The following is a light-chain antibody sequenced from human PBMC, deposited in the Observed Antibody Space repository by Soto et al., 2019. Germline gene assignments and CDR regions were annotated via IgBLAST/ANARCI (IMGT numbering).Light chain of an antibody. CDR2: AAS. Sequence: AIRMTQSPSSLSASTGDRVTITCRASQGISSYLAWYQQKPGKAPQLLIYAASTLQSGVPSRFSGSGSGTDFTLTISCLQSEDFATYYCQQYYSYPWAFGQGTKVVIK. V-gene: IGKV1-8*01. J-gene: IGKJ1*01. CDR1: QGISSY. CDR3: QQYYSYPWA.